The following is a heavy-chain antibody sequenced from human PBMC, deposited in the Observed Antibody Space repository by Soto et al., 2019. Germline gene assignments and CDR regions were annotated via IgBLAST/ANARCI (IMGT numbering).Heavy chain of an antibody. CDR1: GFTFSNHA. CDR3: AKDAALGFIQPRAGFD. Sequence: GGSLRLSCAASGFTFSNHAINWVRQAPGKGLEWVSSISGGGDYTYFADSVKGRFIISRDNSQNTVSLQMNSLRAEDTAMYYCAKDAALGFIQPRAGFDWGQGTLVTVSS. CDR2: ISGGGDYT. J-gene: IGHJ4*02. D-gene: IGHD1-1*01. V-gene: IGHV3-23*01.